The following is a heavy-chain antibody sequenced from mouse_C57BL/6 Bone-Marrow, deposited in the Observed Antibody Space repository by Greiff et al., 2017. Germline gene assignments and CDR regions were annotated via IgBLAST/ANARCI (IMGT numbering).Heavy chain of an antibody. CDR1: GFNIKDDY. D-gene: IGHD2-4*01. J-gene: IGHJ3*01. Sequence: VHVKQSGAELVRPGASVKLSCTASGFNIKDDYMHWVKQRPEQGLEWIGWIDPENGDTEYASKFQGKATITVDTSSNTAYLQLSSLTSDDTAVYYCTTLSYDYKFAYWGQGTLVTVSA. CDR3: TTLSYDYKFAY. V-gene: IGHV14-4*01. CDR2: IDPENGDT.